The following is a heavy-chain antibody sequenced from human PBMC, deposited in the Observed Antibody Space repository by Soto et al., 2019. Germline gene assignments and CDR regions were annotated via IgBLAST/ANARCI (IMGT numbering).Heavy chain of an antibody. CDR1: GFTFSSYG. CDR2: ISYDGSNK. Sequence: QVQLVESGGGVVQPGRSLRLSCAASGFTFSSYGMHWVRQAPGKGLEWVAVISYDGSNKYYADSVKGRFTISRDNSKNTLYLQMNSLRAEDTAVYYCAKEGHGSGHAFDYWGQGTLVTVSS. D-gene: IGHD6-19*01. V-gene: IGHV3-30*18. CDR3: AKEGHGSGHAFDY. J-gene: IGHJ4*02.